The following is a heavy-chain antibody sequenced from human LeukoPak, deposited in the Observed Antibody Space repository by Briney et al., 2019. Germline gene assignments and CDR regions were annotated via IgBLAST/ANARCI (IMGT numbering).Heavy chain of an antibody. CDR3: ARGRGYVWGSYRYFDY. V-gene: IGHV4-34*01. CDR2: INHSGST. J-gene: IGHJ4*02. CDR1: GGSFSGYY. Sequence: SETLSLTYAVYGGSFSGYYWSWIRQPPGKGLEWIGEINHSGSTNYNPSLKSRVTISVDTSKNQFSLKLSSVTAADTAVYYCARGRGYVWGSYRYFDYWGQGTLVTVSS. D-gene: IGHD3-16*02.